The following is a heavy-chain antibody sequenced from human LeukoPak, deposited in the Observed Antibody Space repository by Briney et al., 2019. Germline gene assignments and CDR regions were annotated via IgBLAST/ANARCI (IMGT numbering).Heavy chain of an antibody. CDR2: SYYSGST. CDR3: ARQSIAARRAFDI. CDR1: GGSISSYY. D-gene: IGHD6-6*01. J-gene: IGHJ3*02. Sequence: KASETLSLTCSVSGGSISSYYWSWIRQPPGKGLEYIGYSYYSGSTDYNPSLKSRVTISVDTSNQFSLMLTSVTVADTAVYYCARQSIAARRAFDIWGQGTMVTVSS. V-gene: IGHV4-59*08.